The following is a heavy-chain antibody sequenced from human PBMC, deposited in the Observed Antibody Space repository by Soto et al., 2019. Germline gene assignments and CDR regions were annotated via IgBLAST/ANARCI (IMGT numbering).Heavy chain of an antibody. V-gene: IGHV1-18*01. CDR3: ARDFTKSSSWPYYFDY. CDR2: ISAYSGST. J-gene: IGHJ4*02. D-gene: IGHD6-13*01. Sequence: QVQLVQSGAEVKKPGASVKVSCKASGYTFTTYGISWVRQAPGQGLEWMGWISAYSGSTKFAQKLQGRVTMTTDTSTTTADMELRSLTSDDTAVYYCARDFTKSSSWPYYFDYWGQGTLVTVSS. CDR1: GYTFTTYG.